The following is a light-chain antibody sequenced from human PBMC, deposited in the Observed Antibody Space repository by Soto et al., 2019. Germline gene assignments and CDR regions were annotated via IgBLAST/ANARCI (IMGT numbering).Light chain of an antibody. CDR2: GAS. V-gene: IGKV3-20*01. CDR3: QQYASSPRT. Sequence: EIVLTQSPGTLSLSPGEGATLSCRASQSVSGTYLAWFQQKPGQAPRLLIYGASSRATGIPDRFSGSGSGTDVTLTISRLEPEDLAVYYCQQYASSPRTFGQGTKVEIK. CDR1: QSVSGTY. J-gene: IGKJ1*01.